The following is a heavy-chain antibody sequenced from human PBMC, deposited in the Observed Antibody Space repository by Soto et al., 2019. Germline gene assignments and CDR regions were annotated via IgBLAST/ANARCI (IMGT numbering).Heavy chain of an antibody. J-gene: IGHJ4*02. D-gene: IGHD6-13*01. Sequence: SVEVSFKASGYTFTGYYMHWVRQAPGQGLEWMGWINPNSGGTNYAQKFQGWVTMTRDTSISTAYMELSRLRSDDTAVYYCARDPASIAASGLYFDYWGQGTLVTVSS. V-gene: IGHV1-2*04. CDR3: ARDPASIAASGLYFDY. CDR2: INPNSGGT. CDR1: GYTFTGYY.